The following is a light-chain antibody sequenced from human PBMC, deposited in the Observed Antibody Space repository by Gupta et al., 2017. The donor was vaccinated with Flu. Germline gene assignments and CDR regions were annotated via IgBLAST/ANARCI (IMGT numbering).Light chain of an antibody. Sequence: QSALTQPRSVSGSPGQSVTISCTGTNSDVGGYNYVSWYQQNPGKAPKLMIYDVSKRPSGVPDRFSGSKSGNTASLTISGLQADDEADYYCCSHAGDYTFVFGSGTTVTV. CDR3: CSHAGDYTFV. CDR1: NSDVGGYNY. CDR2: DVS. V-gene: IGLV2-11*01. J-gene: IGLJ1*01.